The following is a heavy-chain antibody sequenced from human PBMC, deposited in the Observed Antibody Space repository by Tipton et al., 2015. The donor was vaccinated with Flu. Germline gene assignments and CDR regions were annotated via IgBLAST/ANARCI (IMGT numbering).Heavy chain of an antibody. J-gene: IGHJ4*02. Sequence: GSLRLSCAASGFAFSNYWMSWVRQAPGKGLEWVANIKADGSETYYVDSVKGRFTISRDNARNSLSLQMNSLRAEDTALYYCTRDDYERVGATDCWGQGTLVTVSS. CDR2: IKADGSET. D-gene: IGHD1-26*01. CDR3: TRDDYERVGATDC. V-gene: IGHV3-7*01. CDR1: GFAFSNYW.